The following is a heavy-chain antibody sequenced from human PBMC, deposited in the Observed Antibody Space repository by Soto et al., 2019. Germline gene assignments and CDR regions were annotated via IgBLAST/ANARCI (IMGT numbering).Heavy chain of an antibody. J-gene: IGHJ6*02. D-gene: IGHD3-3*01. Sequence: GGSLRLSCAASGFIFENFGMSWVRQAPGKGLEWISSISGSGFKKYYADSVKGRFTISRDNSKNTLYLQMNSLRAEDTAVYYCAKAATYYDFWSGSYPWYYYGMDVWGQGTTVTVSS. CDR2: ISGSGFKK. CDR3: AKAATYYDFWSGSYPWYYYGMDV. V-gene: IGHV3-23*01. CDR1: GFIFENFG.